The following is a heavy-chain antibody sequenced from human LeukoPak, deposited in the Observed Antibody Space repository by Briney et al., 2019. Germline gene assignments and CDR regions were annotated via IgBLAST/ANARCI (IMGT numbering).Heavy chain of an antibody. J-gene: IGHJ3*02. CDR3: AGRFPMVRGVIYAFDI. V-gene: IGHV4-59*01. CDR2: IYYSGST. D-gene: IGHD3-10*01. CDR1: GGSISSCY. Sequence: PSETLSLTCSVSGGSISSCYWSWIRQPPGKGLEWIGYIYYSGSTNYNPSLKSRVTISVDTSKNQFSLKLSSVTAADTAVYYCAGRFPMVRGVIYAFDIWGQGTMVTVSS.